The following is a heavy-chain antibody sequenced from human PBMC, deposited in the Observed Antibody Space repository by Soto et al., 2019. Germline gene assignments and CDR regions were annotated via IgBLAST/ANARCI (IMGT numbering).Heavy chain of an antibody. D-gene: IGHD6-19*01. J-gene: IGHJ4*02. Sequence: QVQLQESGPGLVKPSETLSLTCTVSGASISSYYWTWIRQTPGKGLEWMGYISDSGSTNYNPSLKRRVTISVATSKNQFSLKLRSVTAADTAVYYCAREGYSSGWNDFWGQGILVTVSS. V-gene: IGHV4-59*01. CDR1: GASISSYY. CDR3: AREGYSSGWNDF. CDR2: ISDSGST.